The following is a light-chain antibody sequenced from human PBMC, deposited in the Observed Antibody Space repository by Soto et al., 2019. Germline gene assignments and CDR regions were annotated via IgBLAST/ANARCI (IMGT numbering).Light chain of an antibody. V-gene: IGLV2-14*03. CDR1: SSDVGGYNY. J-gene: IGLJ1*01. CDR3: CSYTTSNTRQIV. CDR2: DVS. Sequence: QSVLTQPASVSGSPGQSITISCTGTSSDVGGYNYVSWYQHHPGKAPKLMIHDVSNRPSGVSNRFSGSKSGNTASLTISGLQPEDEADYYCCSYTTSNTRQIVFGTGTKSPS.